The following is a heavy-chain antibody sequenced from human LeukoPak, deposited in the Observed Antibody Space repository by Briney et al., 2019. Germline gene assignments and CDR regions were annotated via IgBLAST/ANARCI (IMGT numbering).Heavy chain of an antibody. Sequence: GGSLRLSCAASGFTFSDYYMSWIRQAPGKGLEWVSYISSSGSTIYYADSVKGRFTISRDNSKNTLYLQMNSLRAEDTAVYYCAKDLYYWGRGGIGTFDYWGQGTLVTVSS. D-gene: IGHD2/OR15-2a*01. V-gene: IGHV3-11*04. CDR3: AKDLYYWGRGGIGTFDY. CDR2: ISSSGSTI. CDR1: GFTFSDYY. J-gene: IGHJ4*02.